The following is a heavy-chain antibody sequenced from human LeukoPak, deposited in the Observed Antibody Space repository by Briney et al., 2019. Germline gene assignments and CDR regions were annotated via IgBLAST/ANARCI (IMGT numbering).Heavy chain of an antibody. CDR2: ISGNGGTT. CDR1: GFTFSSYA. Sequence: GGSLRLSCAASGFTFSSYAMSWVRQAPGKGPEWVSAISGNGGTTYYADSVKGRFTISRDNSKNTLYLQVNSLRAEDTAVYYCAKDLGRSGWSDFDYWGQGTLVTVSS. J-gene: IGHJ4*02. V-gene: IGHV3-23*01. CDR3: AKDLGRSGWSDFDY. D-gene: IGHD6-19*01.